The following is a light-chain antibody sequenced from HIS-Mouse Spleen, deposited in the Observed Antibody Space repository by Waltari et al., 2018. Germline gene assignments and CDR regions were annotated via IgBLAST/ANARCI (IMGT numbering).Light chain of an antibody. CDR1: SSDVGGYND. CDR3: SSYTSSSTLV. Sequence: QSALTQPASVSGSPGQSIPISCTGPSSDVGGYNDVSWYQQHPGKAPKRMIYEVSNRPSGVSNRFSGSKSGNTASLTISGLQAEDEADYYCSSYTSSSTLVFGGGTKLTVL. J-gene: IGLJ3*02. V-gene: IGLV2-14*01. CDR2: EVS.